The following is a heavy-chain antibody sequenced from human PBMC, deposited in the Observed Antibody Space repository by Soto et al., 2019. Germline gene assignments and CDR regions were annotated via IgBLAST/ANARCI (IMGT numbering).Heavy chain of an antibody. CDR3: ARDIPYSSGWYHFDY. D-gene: IGHD6-19*01. CDR1: GYGFSIYA. J-gene: IGHJ4*02. CDR2: INAGNGNT. Sequence: VSVNLYCKAAGYGFSIYAMHWGRQAPRQRLEWMGWINAGNGNTKYSQKFQGRATITRDTSASTAYMELSSLRSEDTAVYYCARDIPYSSGWYHFDYWGQGTLVTVSS. V-gene: IGHV1-3*01.